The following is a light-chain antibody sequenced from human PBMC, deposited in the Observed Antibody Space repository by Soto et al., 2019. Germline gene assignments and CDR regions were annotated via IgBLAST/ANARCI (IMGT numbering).Light chain of an antibody. J-gene: IGKJ4*01. CDR3: QQYSSYPLT. V-gene: IGKV1-5*03. CDR2: KAS. CDR1: QSFSGW. Sequence: DIQMTQSPSTLSASVGDRVTITCRASQSFSGWLAWYQQKPGKAPNLLIYKASSLESGVPSRFSGSGSGTEFTLTISSLQPDDFATYYCQQYSSYPLTFGGGTKVEIK.